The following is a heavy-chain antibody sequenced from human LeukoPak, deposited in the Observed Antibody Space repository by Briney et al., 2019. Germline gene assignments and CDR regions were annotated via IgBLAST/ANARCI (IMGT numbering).Heavy chain of an antibody. V-gene: IGHV4-59*01. CDR3: ARVTYYYDSSGYYYYYFDY. Sequence: PSETLSLTCTVSGGSISSYYWSWIRQPPGKGLEWIGYIYYSGSTNYNPSLKSRVTISVDTSKNQFSLKLSSVTAADTAVYYCARVTYYYDSSGYYYYYFDYWGQGTLVTVSS. CDR2: IYYSGST. CDR1: GGSISSYY. D-gene: IGHD3-22*01. J-gene: IGHJ4*02.